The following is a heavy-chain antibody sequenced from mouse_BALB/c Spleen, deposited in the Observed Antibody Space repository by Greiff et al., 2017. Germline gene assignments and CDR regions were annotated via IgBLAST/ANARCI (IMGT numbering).Heavy chain of an antibody. Sequence: EVKVVESGPSLVKPSQTLSLTCSVTGDSITSGYWNWIRKFPGNKLEYMGYISYSGSTYYNPPLKSRISITRDTSKNPYSLQLNSVTTEDTATYYCARGGIYYDYGGAMDYWGQGTSVTVSS. CDR1: GDSITSGY. J-gene: IGHJ4*01. CDR2: ISYSGST. CDR3: ARGGIYYDYGGAMDY. V-gene: IGHV3-8*02. D-gene: IGHD2-4*01.